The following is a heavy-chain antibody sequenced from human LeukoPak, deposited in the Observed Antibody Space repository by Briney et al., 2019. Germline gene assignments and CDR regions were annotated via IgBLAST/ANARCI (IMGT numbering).Heavy chain of an antibody. CDR1: GFTFSRHA. J-gene: IGHJ3*02. V-gene: IGHV3-23*01. Sequence: GGSLRLSCEASGFTFSRHAMSWVRQGPGKGLEWVSTISGSGDTIYYADSVKGRFTISRDNYMNTVSLQMNSLRAEDTAIYYCAKDRYSNYVNAFDMWGQGTVVAVSS. D-gene: IGHD4-11*01. CDR3: AKDRYSNYVNAFDM. CDR2: ISGSGDTI.